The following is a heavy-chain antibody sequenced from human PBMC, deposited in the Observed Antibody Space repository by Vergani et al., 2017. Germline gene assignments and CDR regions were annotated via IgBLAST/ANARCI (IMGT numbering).Heavy chain of an antibody. D-gene: IGHD3-22*01. CDR1: GFTFSSYS. Sequence: EVQLVESGGGLVKPGGSLRLSCAASGFTFSSYSMNWVRQAPGKGLEWVSSISSSSSYIYYADSVKGRFTISRDNSKNTLYLQMNSLRAEDTAVYYCARDEGYYDSSGYYGAFDIWGQGTMVTVSS. J-gene: IGHJ3*02. CDR3: ARDEGYYDSSGYYGAFDI. CDR2: ISSSSSYI. V-gene: IGHV3-21*01.